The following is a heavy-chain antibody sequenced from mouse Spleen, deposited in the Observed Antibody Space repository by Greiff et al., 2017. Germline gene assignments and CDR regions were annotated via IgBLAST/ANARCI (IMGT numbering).Heavy chain of an antibody. V-gene: IGHV5-6-4*01. Sequence: EVKVVESGGGLVKPGGSLKLSCAASGFTFSSYTMSWVRQTPEKRLEWVATISNSGGSTYYPDSVKDRFTISRDNAKNTLYLQMSSLNSEDTAVYYCASVGDYGRFAYWGQGTLVTVSA. CDR1: GFTFSSYT. CDR2: ISNSGGST. J-gene: IGHJ3*01. CDR3: ASVGDYGRFAY. D-gene: IGHD2-13*01.